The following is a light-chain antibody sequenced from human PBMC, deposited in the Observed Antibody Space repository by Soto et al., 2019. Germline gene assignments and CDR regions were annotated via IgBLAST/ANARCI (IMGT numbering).Light chain of an antibody. V-gene: IGKV3D-20*02. CDR3: QQRSNWPPKIT. CDR2: GAS. CDR1: QSVRSTY. J-gene: IGKJ5*01. Sequence: ETVLTQSPGTLSLSPWESATLSCRTSQSVRSTYLAWYQQKPGQAPRLLIYGASSRATGIPDRFSGSGSGTDFTLTISRLEPEDFAVYYCQQRSNWPPKITFGQGTRLEIK.